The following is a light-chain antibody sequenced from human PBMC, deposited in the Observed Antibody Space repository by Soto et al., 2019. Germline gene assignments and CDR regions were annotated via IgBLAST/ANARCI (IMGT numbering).Light chain of an antibody. CDR3: QQYFSYPLS. J-gene: IGKJ4*01. CDR1: QSPGTW. Sequence: DIQMTQSPSTLSASVGDRVIITCRASQSPGTWMAWYQQKPGTAPVLLIYDVSKLESGVPSRFSGRASGTEVTLTITSLQPDDFATYYCQQYFSYPLSFVGGTKVEIK. CDR2: DVS. V-gene: IGKV1-5*01.